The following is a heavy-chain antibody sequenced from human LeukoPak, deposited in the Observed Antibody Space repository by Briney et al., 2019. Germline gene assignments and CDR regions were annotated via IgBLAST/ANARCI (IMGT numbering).Heavy chain of an antibody. Sequence: GGSLRLSCAASGFTFSSYSMNWVRQAPGKGLEWVSYISRNSDTTYYAASVEGRFTISRDNAKNSLFLQMNSLRADDTGVYYCVRSLFDRLMRDWGQGTLVTVSS. V-gene: IGHV3-48*01. D-gene: IGHD3-3*01. CDR2: ISRNSDTT. CDR3: VRSLFDRLMRD. CDR1: GFTFSSYS. J-gene: IGHJ4*02.